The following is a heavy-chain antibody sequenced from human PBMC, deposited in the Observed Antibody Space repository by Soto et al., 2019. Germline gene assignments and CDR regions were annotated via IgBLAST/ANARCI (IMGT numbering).Heavy chain of an antibody. D-gene: IGHD3-16*02. J-gene: IGHJ4*02. V-gene: IGHV4-59*01. Sequence: SETLSLTCTVSGGSISSYYWSWIRQPPGKGLEWIGYIYYSGSTNYNPSLKSRVTISVDTSKNQFSLKLSSVTAADTAVYYCATSRSDDYVWGSYRYPFDYWGQGTLVTVSS. CDR1: GGSISSYY. CDR2: IYYSGST. CDR3: ATSRSDDYVWGSYRYPFDY.